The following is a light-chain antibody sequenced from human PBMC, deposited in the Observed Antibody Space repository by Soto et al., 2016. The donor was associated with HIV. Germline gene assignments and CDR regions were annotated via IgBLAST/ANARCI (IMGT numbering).Light chain of an antibody. J-gene: IGLJ3*02. Sequence: SSELTQDPAVSVALGQTVRITCQGDSLRSYYASWYQQKPGQAPVVVIFGDNNRPSGIPDRFSGSSSGNTASLTITGAQAEDEADYYCNSRDSSGNHLGVFGGRTKLTVL. CDR3: NSRDSSGNHLGV. CDR2: GDN. V-gene: IGLV3-19*01. CDR1: SLRSYY.